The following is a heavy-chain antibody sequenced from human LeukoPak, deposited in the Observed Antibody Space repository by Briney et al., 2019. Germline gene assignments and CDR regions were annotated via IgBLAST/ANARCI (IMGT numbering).Heavy chain of an antibody. CDR2: INPNSGDT. CDR3: GRVIWGAVAFDI. Sequence: ASVKVSCKASGYTFTGYYMHWVRQAPGQGLEWMGWINPNSGDTNYAQKFQGRVTMTRDTSISTGYMELSRLRSDDTAVYYCGRVIWGAVAFDIWGQGTMVTVSS. D-gene: IGHD3-16*01. J-gene: IGHJ3*02. CDR1: GYTFTGYY. V-gene: IGHV1-2*02.